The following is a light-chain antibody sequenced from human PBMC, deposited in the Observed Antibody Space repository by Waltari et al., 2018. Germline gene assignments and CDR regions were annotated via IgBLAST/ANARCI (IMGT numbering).Light chain of an antibody. CDR2: DVN. Sequence: QSALTQPRSVSGSPGQSVTISCTGTSSDVGGYDYVSWYQQHTGKAPKLMIYDVNKRPSGVTDRFSGSKSGNAASLTISGLQADDEADYYCCSYAGSQTSVFGGGTKVTVL. V-gene: IGLV2-11*01. CDR1: SSDVGGYDY. CDR3: CSYAGSQTSV. J-gene: IGLJ2*01.